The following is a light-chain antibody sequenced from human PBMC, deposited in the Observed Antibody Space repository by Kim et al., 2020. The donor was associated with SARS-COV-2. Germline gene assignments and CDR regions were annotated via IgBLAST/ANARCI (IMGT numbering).Light chain of an antibody. V-gene: IGKV3-11*01. CDR3: QQRSNWPRYT. J-gene: IGKJ2*01. CDR2: DAS. Sequence: LSPGERATLSCRASQSVSSDLAWYQQKHGQAPRILIYDASSRATGIPARFSGSGSGTDFTLTISSLEPEDFAVYYCQQRSNWPRYTFGQGTKLEI. CDR1: QSVSSD.